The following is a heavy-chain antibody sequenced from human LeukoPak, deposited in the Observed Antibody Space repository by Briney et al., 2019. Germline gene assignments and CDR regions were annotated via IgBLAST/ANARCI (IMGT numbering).Heavy chain of an antibody. J-gene: IGHJ3*02. Sequence: PSETLSLTCTVSGGSISSGGYYWSWIRQHPGKGLEWIGYIYYSGSTYYNPSLKSRVTISVDTSKNQFSLKLSSVTAADTAVYYCARLSHDAFDIWGQGTMVTVSS. CDR2: IYYSGST. CDR1: GGSISSGGYY. CDR3: ARLSHDAFDI. V-gene: IGHV4-31*03.